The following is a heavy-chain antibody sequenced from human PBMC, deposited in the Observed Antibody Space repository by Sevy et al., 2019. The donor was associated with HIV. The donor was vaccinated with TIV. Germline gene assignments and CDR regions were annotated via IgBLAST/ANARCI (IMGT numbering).Heavy chain of an antibody. V-gene: IGHV1-69*13. D-gene: IGHD3-10*01. CDR1: GGTFSSYA. J-gene: IGHJ6*02. CDR3: ARSGRHMYYNGSGSYGMDV. CDR2: IIPIFGTA. Sequence: ASVKVSCKASGGTFSSYAISWVRQAPGQGLEWMGGIIPIFGTANYAEKFQGRVTITADESTSTSYMELSSLRSEDTAVYYCARSGRHMYYNGSGSYGMDVWGQGTTVTVS.